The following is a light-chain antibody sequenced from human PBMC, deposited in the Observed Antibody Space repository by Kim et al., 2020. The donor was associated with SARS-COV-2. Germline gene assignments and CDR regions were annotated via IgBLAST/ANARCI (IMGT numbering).Light chain of an antibody. CDR2: AAS. Sequence: GDRVTITYRASQSISSYLNWYQQNPGRAPKLLIYAASSLQSGDPSRFSGIGSETAFTLTISSLQPEDFATYYCQQSYSTPPVTFGQGTRL. CDR3: QQSYSTPPVT. CDR1: QSISSY. V-gene: IGKV1-39*01. J-gene: IGKJ5*01.